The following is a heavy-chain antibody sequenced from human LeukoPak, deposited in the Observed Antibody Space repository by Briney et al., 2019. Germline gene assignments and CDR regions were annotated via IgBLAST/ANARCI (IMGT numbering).Heavy chain of an antibody. CDR2: ISYDGSNK. J-gene: IGHJ4*02. CDR1: GFTFSSYA. V-gene: IGHV3-30-3*01. Sequence: GGSLRLSCAASGFTFSSYAMHWVRQAPGKGLEWVAVISYDGSNKYYADSVKGRFTISRDNSKNTLYLQMNSLRAEDTAVDYCARVRAYYWDQETLVTVPS. CDR3: ARVRAYY. D-gene: IGHD3-3*01.